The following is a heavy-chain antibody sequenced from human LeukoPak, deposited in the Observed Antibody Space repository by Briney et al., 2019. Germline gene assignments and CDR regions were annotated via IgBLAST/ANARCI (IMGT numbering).Heavy chain of an antibody. J-gene: IGHJ4*02. D-gene: IGHD3-22*01. Sequence: ASVNVSCTPSGYTFNAYYMHWVRQAPGQGLEWVGWIDPKTGNTRYPQKFQGRVTITRDTPIGTVYMELSSLKSDGTAVYYCASEAFCASGNCYLQRVASWGPGTLVTVS. CDR3: ASEAFCASGNCYLQRVAS. CDR1: GYTFNAYY. V-gene: IGHV1-2*02. CDR2: IDPKTGNT.